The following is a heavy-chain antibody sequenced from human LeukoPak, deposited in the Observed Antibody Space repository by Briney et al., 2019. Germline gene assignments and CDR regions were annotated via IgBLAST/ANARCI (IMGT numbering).Heavy chain of an antibody. D-gene: IGHD7-27*01. CDR2: INSDGSST. J-gene: IGHJ4*02. V-gene: IGHV3-74*01. CDR1: GFTFSSYW. CDR3: ARDLTGDAY. Sequence: GGSLRLSCAASGFTFSSYWMHWVRQDPGTGLVWVSRINSDGSSTSYEDSVKGRFTISRVNAKSTLYLQMNSLTAEDTAVYYCARDLTGDAYWGQGTLVTVSS.